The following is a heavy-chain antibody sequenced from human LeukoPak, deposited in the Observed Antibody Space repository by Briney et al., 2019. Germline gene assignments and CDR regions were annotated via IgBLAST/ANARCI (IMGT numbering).Heavy chain of an antibody. CDR3: ARYYYDSSAFYNLDY. D-gene: IGHD3-22*01. CDR1: HNSIGSGYY. J-gene: IGHJ4*02. Sequence: SETLSLTCTVSHNSIGSGYYWGWIRLPPGKGLEWIGSIYHGGSTYYNPSLKSRVTISVDTSKNQFSLKLNSVTASDTAVYYCARYYYDSSAFYNLDYWGQGTLVTVSS. V-gene: IGHV4-38-2*02. CDR2: IYHGGST.